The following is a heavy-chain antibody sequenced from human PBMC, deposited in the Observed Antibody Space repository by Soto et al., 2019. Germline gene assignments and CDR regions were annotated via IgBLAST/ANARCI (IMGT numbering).Heavy chain of an antibody. CDR2: IVVGSGNT. CDR3: AAVLEWPNNWFDP. V-gene: IGHV1-58*01. Sequence: SVKVSCKASGFTFTSSAVQWVRQARGQRLEWIGWIVVGSGNTNYAQKFQERVTITRDMSTSTAYMELSSLRSEDTAVYYCAAVLEWPNNWFDPWGQGTLVTVSS. D-gene: IGHD3-3*01. CDR1: GFTFTSSA. J-gene: IGHJ5*02.